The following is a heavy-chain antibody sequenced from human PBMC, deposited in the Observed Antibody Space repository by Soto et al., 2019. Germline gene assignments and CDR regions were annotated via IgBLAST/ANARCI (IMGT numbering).Heavy chain of an antibody. CDR2: ISSSSSYI. Sequence: PGGSLRLSCSAPGFTFSSYSMNWVRQAPGKGLEWVSSISSSSSYIYYADSVKGRFTISRDNAKSSLYLQMNSLRAEDTAAYYCARGVAHCYYGMDVWGQGTTVTVSS. D-gene: IGHD5-12*01. CDR1: GFTFSSYS. J-gene: IGHJ6*02. V-gene: IGHV3-21*01. CDR3: ARGVAHCYYGMDV.